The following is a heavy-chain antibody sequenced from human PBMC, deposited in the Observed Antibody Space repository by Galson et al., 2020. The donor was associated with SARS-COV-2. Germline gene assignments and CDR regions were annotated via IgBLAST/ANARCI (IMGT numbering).Heavy chain of an antibody. CDR2: IYYSGST. J-gene: IGHJ4*02. CDR1: SGGYY. V-gene: IGHV4-31*02. D-gene: IGHD2-15*01. CDR3: ARGVVAMTRSLDY. Sequence: SGGYYWSWIRQHPGKGLEWIGYIYYSGSTYYNPSLKSRVTISVDTSKNQFSLKLSSVTAADTAVYYCARGVVAMTRSLDYWGQGTLVTVSS.